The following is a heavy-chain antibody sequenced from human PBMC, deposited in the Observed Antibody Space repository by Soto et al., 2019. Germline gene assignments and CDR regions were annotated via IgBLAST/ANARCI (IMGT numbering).Heavy chain of an antibody. J-gene: IGHJ6*02. V-gene: IGHV1-18*01. CDR3: ARVGGWYYYGSGSYRDSYGMDV. Sequence: ASVKVSCKASGYTFTSYGISWVRQAPGQGLEWMGWISAYNGNTNYAQKLQGRVTMTTDTSTSTAYMELRSLRSDDTAVYYCARVGGWYYYGSGSYRDSYGMDVWGQGTTVTVSS. CDR2: ISAYNGNT. D-gene: IGHD3-10*01. CDR1: GYTFTSYG.